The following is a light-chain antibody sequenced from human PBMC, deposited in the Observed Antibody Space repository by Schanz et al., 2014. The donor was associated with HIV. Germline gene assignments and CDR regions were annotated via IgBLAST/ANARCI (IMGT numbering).Light chain of an antibody. V-gene: IGKV3D-15*01. CDR1: QSVRSN. CDR3: QQYNYWPPKVT. CDR2: GAS. J-gene: IGKJ4*01. Sequence: EIVLTQSPGTLSLSPRGTTTLSCRASQSVRSNFLAWYQQKPGQAPRLLIYGASIRATGIPDRFSGSGSGTEFTLTISSLQFEDLAVYYCQQYNYWPPKVTFGGGTKVEIK.